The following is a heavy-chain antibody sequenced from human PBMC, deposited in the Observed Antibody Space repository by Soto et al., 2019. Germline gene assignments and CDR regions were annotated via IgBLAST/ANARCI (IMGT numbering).Heavy chain of an antibody. CDR1: GFSFTDAW. Sequence: EVQLVESGGGLVEPGGSLTLSCAASGFSFTDAWMNWDRLTPGKRLECIGRTIRSIFGVTVDYAAPVKGRFTISNYDSTNTLFLQMNSLKTVETAIYYCTRPPLGYCTTITCYDYFDYWCQGALVSVSS. V-gene: IGHV3-15*01. D-gene: IGHD2-8*01. J-gene: IGHJ4*02. CDR3: TRPPLGYCTTITCYDYFDY. CDR2: TIRSIFGVTV.